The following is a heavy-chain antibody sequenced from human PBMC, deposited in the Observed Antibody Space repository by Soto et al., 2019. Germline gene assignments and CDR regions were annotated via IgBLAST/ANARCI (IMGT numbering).Heavy chain of an antibody. V-gene: IGHV1-69*13. D-gene: IGHD6-19*01. CDR3: ARPLAVAGNLGYYYYGMEV. Sequence: ASVKVSCKASGGTFSSYAISWVRQAPGQGLEWMGGIIPIFGTANYAQKFQGRVTITADESTSTAYMELSSLRSEDTAVYYCARPLAVAGNLGYYYYGMEVWGQGTTVTVSS. J-gene: IGHJ6*02. CDR2: IIPIFGTA. CDR1: GGTFSSYA.